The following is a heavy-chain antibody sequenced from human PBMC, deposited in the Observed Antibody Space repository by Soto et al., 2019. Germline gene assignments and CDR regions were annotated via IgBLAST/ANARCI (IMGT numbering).Heavy chain of an antibody. CDR1: GYTFTGYY. J-gene: IGHJ4*02. CDR3: ARAVAVAADFDY. D-gene: IGHD6-19*01. V-gene: IGHV1-2*04. CDR2: INTNSGGT. Sequence: ASVKVSCKASGYTFTGYYIHWVRQAPGQGLEWMGWINTNSGGTNYAQKFQGWVTMTRDTSISTAYMELSRLRSDDTAVYYCARAVAVAADFDYWGQGTLVTVS.